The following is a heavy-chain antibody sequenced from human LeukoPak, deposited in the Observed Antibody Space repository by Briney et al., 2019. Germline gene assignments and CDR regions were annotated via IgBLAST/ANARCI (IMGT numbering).Heavy chain of an antibody. V-gene: IGHV4-59*01. D-gene: IGHD3-22*01. CDR2: IYYSGST. Sequence: RPSETLSLTCTVSGGSISSYYWSWIRQPPGKGLEWIGYIYYSGSTNYNPSLKSRVTISVDTSKNQFSLKLSSVTAADTAVYYCARYHSSGYSPWFDPWGQGTLVTVSS. J-gene: IGHJ5*02. CDR3: ARYHSSGYSPWFDP. CDR1: GGSISSYY.